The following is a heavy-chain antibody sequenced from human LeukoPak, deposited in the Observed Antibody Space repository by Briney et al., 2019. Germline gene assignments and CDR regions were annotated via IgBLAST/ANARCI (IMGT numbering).Heavy chain of an antibody. D-gene: IGHD2-21*02. CDR3: ARGGDWRFDY. V-gene: IGHV4-34*01. J-gene: IGHJ4*02. CDR2: INHSGST. CDR1: GGSFSGYY. Sequence: SETLSLTWAVYGGSFSGYYWSWIRQPPGKGLEWIGEINHSGSTNYNPSLKSRVTISVDTSKNQFSLKLSSVTAADTAVYYCARGGDWRFDYWGQGTLVTVSS.